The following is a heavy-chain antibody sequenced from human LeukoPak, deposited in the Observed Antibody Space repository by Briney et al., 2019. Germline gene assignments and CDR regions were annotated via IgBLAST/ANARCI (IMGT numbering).Heavy chain of an antibody. D-gene: IGHD3-16*01. J-gene: IGHJ3*01. CDR1: GFTVSSSSNY. CDR2: IYNGGGA. V-gene: IGHV3-53*01. Sequence: GGSLRLSCAASGFTVSSSSNYTSWVRQAPGEGPEWVSIIYNGGGAYYADSVKGRFTISRDNSKNMVYFQMNSLRVEDTAMYYCARVITDFAFDFWGQGTMVTVSS. CDR3: ARVITDFAFDF.